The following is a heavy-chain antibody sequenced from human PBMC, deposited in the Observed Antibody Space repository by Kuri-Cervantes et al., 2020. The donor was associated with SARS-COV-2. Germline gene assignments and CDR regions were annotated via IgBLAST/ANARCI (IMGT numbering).Heavy chain of an antibody. V-gene: IGHV3-15*01. D-gene: IGHD3-22*01. CDR1: GFTFSNAW. CDR3: TTEGRGLLRGNYFDY. J-gene: IGHJ4*02. Sequence: GEFLKISCAASGFTFSNAWMSWVRQAPGKGLEWVGRIKSKTDGGTTDYAAPVKGRFTISRDDSKNTLYLQMNSLKTEDTAVYYCTTEGRGLLRGNYFDYWGQGTLVTVSS. CDR2: IKSKTDGGTT.